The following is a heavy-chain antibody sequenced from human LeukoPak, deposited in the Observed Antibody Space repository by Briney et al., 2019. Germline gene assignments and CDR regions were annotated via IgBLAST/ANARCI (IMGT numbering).Heavy chain of an antibody. CDR2: IIPIFGTA. CDR3: ARTRQWLVSGDAFDI. V-gene: IGHV1-69*01. J-gene: IGHJ3*02. Sequence: SVKVSCKASGGTFSSYAISWVRQAPGQGLEWMGGIIPIFGTANYAQKFQGRVTITADESTSTAYMELSRLRSDDTAVYYCARTRQWLVSGDAFDIWGQGTMVTVSS. CDR1: GGTFSSYA. D-gene: IGHD6-19*01.